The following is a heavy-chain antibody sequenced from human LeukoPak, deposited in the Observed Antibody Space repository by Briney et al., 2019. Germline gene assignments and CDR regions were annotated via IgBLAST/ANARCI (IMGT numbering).Heavy chain of an antibody. CDR2: IIPIFGTA. J-gene: IGHJ4*02. D-gene: IGHD6-19*01. V-gene: IGHV1-69*13. Sequence: SVKVSCKASGYTFTSYGISWVRQAPGQGLEWMGGIIPIFGTANYAQKFQGRVTITADESTSTAYMELSSLRSEDTAVYYCANNGYSSGWYLNWGQGTLVTVSS. CDR3: ANNGYSSGWYLN. CDR1: GYTFTSYG.